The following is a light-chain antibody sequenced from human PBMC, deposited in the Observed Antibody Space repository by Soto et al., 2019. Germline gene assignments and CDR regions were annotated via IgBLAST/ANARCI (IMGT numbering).Light chain of an antibody. CDR1: QSISNG. CDR2: HAS. V-gene: IGKV1-5*02. Sequence: DTQMTQSPSSLPASVRDRVSIIFRASQSISNGLAWYKQKPGTAPKLLIYHASTLESGVPSRFSGSGSGTEFTLTISSLQPDDFATYYCQQYMSYSFGQGTKVDIK. CDR3: QQYMSYS. J-gene: IGKJ1*01.